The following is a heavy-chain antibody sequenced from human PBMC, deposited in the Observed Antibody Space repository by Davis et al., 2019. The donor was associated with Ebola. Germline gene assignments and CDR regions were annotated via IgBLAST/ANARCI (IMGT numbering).Heavy chain of an antibody. CDR3: AKTAHCSSTSCYTLNWYFDL. V-gene: IGHV3-23*01. CDR1: GFTFSSYA. CDR2: ISGSGGST. Sequence: PGGSLRLSCAASGFTFSSYAMSWVRQAPGKGLEWVSAISGSGGSTYYADSVKGRFTISRDNSKNTLYLQMNSLRAEDTAVYYCAKTAHCSSTSCYTLNWYFDLWGRGTLVTVSS. D-gene: IGHD2-2*02. J-gene: IGHJ2*01.